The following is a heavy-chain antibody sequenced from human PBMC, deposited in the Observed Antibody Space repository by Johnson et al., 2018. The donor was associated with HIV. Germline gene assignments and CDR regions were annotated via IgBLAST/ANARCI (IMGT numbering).Heavy chain of an antibody. V-gene: IGHV3-20*04. CDR3: ARDGTRYYYDSSGSRGTFDI. CDR2: INWNGGST. D-gene: IGHD3-22*01. J-gene: IGHJ3*02. CDR1: GFTFDDYG. Sequence: VQLVESGGGFVQPGGSLRLSCAASGFTFDDYGMSWVRQAPGKGLEWVSGINWNGGSTGYADSVKGRFPISRDNSKNTLYLQMNSLRAEDTAVYYCARDGTRYYYDSSGSRGTFDIWGQGTMVTVSS.